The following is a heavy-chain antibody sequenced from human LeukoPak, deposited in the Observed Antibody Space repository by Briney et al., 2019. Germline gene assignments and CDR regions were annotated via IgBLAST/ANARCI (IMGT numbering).Heavy chain of an antibody. Sequence: SETLSLTCTVSGGSISGRPYHWGWIRQPPGKGLEWIGSAYYTGNTYYNSSLKSRVTISLDTSKNQFSLKLNSVTAADTAVYYCARGAYFDSWGRGTLFTVSS. V-gene: IGHV4-39*07. J-gene: IGHJ4*02. D-gene: IGHD3-16*01. CDR1: GGSISGRPYH. CDR3: ARGAYFDS. CDR2: AYYTGNT.